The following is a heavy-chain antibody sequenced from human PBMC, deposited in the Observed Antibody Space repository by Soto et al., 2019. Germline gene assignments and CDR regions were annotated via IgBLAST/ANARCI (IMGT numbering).Heavy chain of an antibody. CDR1: GGSISSYY. V-gene: IGHV4-59*01. Sequence: SETLSLTCTVSGGSISSYYWSWIRQPPGKGLEWIGYIYYSGSTHYNPSLKSRVTISVDTSKNQFSLKLSSVTAADTAVYYCARARQNRSHRNWFDPWGQGTLVTVSS. J-gene: IGHJ5*02. CDR2: IYYSGST. CDR3: ARARQNRSHRNWFDP. D-gene: IGHD2-15*01.